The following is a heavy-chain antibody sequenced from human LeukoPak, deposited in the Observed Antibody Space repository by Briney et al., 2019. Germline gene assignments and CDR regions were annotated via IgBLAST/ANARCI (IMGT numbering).Heavy chain of an antibody. CDR1: GYTLTELS. CDR2: FDPEDGET. J-gene: IGHJ4*02. D-gene: IGHD3-22*01. CDR3: ATAQDSYYYDSSGYSPFDY. Sequence: ASVKVSCKVSGYTLTELSMHWVRQAPGKGLEWMGGFDPEDGETIYAQKFQGRVTMTRDTSISTAYMELSRLRSDDTAVYYCATAQDSYYYDSSGYSPFDYWGQGTLVTVSS. V-gene: IGHV1-24*01.